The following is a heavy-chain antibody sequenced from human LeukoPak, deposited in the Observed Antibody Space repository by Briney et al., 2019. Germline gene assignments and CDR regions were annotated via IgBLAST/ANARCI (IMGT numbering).Heavy chain of an antibody. Sequence: ASVKVSCKASGGTFSSYAISWVRQAPGQGLEWMGRIIPIFGIANYAQKFQGRVTITADKSTSTAYMELSSLRSEDTAVYYCAREKLPPSGDFPYYYYGMDVWGQGTTVAVSS. CDR1: GGTFSSYA. CDR3: AREKLPPSGDFPYYYYGMDV. J-gene: IGHJ6*02. V-gene: IGHV1-69*04. CDR2: IIPIFGIA. D-gene: IGHD4-17*01.